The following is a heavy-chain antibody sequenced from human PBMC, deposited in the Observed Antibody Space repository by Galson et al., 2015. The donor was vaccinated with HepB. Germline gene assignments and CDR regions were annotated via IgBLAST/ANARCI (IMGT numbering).Heavy chain of an antibody. V-gene: IGHV1-69*13. CDR1: GGTFSSYA. J-gene: IGHJ5*02. CDR2: IIPIFGTA. CDR3: AVSTDYIWGTPGPNWFDP. D-gene: IGHD3-16*01. Sequence: SVKVSCKASGGTFSSYAISWVRQAPGQGLEWMGGIIPIFGTANYAQKFQGRVTITADESTSTAYMELSSLRSEDTAVYYCAVSTDYIWGTPGPNWFDPWGQGTLVTVSS.